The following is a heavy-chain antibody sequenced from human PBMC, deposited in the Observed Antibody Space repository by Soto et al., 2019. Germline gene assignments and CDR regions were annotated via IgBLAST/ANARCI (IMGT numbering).Heavy chain of an antibody. V-gene: IGHV3-11*01. J-gene: IGHJ4*02. Sequence: GGSLRLSCTASGFIFSSYAMSWIRQAPGKGLEWVPYISSSGSTIYYADSVKGRFTISRDNAKNSLYLQMNSLRAEDTAVYYCARSWSGSYPGYFDYWGQGTLVTVSS. D-gene: IGHD1-26*01. CDR1: GFIFSSYA. CDR2: ISSSGSTI. CDR3: ARSWSGSYPGYFDY.